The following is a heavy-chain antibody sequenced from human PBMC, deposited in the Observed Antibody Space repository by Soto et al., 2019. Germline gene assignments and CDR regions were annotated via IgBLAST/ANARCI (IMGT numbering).Heavy chain of an antibody. Sequence: GGSLRLSCTASGFTFGDYAMSWFRQAPGKGLEWVGFIRSKAYGGTTEYAASVKGRFTISRDDSKSIAYLQMNSLKTEDTAVYYCTREITVYTVTTVAIDYWGQGTLVTVSS. CDR3: TREITVYTVTTVAIDY. J-gene: IGHJ4*02. D-gene: IGHD4-17*01. CDR1: GFTFGDYA. V-gene: IGHV3-49*03. CDR2: IRSKAYGGTT.